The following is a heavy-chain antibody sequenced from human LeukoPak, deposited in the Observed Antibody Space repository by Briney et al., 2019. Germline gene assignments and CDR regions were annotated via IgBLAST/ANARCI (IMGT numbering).Heavy chain of an antibody. CDR1: GYTFTRYG. D-gene: IGHD3-10*01. CDR2: ISAYNGNT. Sequence: ASVKVCCKASGYTFTRYGISWVRQAPGQELEWMGWISAYNGNTNYAQKLQGRVTMTTDTSTSTAYMELRSLRSDDTAVYYCARDFLPMVRGVIWYFDYWGQGTLVTVSS. V-gene: IGHV1-18*01. CDR3: ARDFLPMVRGVIWYFDY. J-gene: IGHJ4*02.